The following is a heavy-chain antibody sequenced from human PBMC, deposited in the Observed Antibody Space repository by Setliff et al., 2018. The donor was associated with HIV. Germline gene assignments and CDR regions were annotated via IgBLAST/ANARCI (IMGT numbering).Heavy chain of an antibody. CDR3: AREDIAVASAFDI. CDR1: GFTFRNYG. Sequence: GGSLRLSCAASGFTFRNYGMHWVRQAPGKGLEWVAFIRLDGSDKFYADSVKGRFTISRDNARNSLYLQLNSLRAEDTAVYYCAREDIAVASAFDIWGQGTMVTVSS. V-gene: IGHV3-30*02. CDR2: IRLDGSDK. D-gene: IGHD6-19*01. J-gene: IGHJ3*02.